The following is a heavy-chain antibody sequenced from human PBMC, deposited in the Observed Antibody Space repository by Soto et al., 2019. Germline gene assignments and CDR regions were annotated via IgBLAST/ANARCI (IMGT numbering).Heavy chain of an antibody. CDR1: GDSVSSDNYY. CDR3: ARDTRGYSRAFDY. V-gene: IGHV4-61*01. J-gene: IGHJ4*02. D-gene: IGHD5-18*01. CDR2: ISSSGST. Sequence: PSETLSLTCIVSGDSVSSDNYYWTWIRQPPGKGLEWIGYISSSGSTYYNPSLKSRVTISVDTSRNQFSLKLTSVTAADTAVYYCARDTRGYSRAFDYWGQGTLVTVPS.